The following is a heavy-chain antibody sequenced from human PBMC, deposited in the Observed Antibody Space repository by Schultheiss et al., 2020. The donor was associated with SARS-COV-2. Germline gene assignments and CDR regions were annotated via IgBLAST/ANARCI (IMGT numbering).Heavy chain of an antibody. Sequence: GGSLRLSCAASGFTFSNAWMSWIRQAPGKGLEWVSYISSSGNTIYYADSVKGRFTISRDNAKNSLYLQMNSLRAEDTAVYYCARARIITIRHPNGMDVWGQGTTVTVSS. CDR1: GFTFSNAW. J-gene: IGHJ6*02. V-gene: IGHV3-11*01. D-gene: IGHD3-9*01. CDR2: ISSSGNTI. CDR3: ARARIITIRHPNGMDV.